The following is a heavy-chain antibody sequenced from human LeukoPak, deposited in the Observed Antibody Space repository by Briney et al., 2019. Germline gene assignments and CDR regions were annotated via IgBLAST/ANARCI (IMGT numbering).Heavy chain of an antibody. V-gene: IGHV1-18*01. D-gene: IGHD2-15*01. CDR2: ISAYNGNT. CDR1: GYTFTSYG. CDR3: ARDPTRYYSGGSCAILDY. J-gene: IGHJ4*02. Sequence: ASVKVSCKASGYTFTSYGISWVRQAPGQGLEWMGWISAYNGNTNYAQKLQGRVTMTTDTSTSTAYMELRSPRSDDTAVYYCARDPTRYYSGGSCAILDYWGQGTLVTVSS.